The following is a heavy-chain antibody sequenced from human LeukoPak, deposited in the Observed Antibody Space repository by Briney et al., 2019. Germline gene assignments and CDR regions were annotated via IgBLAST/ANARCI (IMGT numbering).Heavy chain of an antibody. CDR3: ARDKYSSSMIDY. J-gene: IGHJ4*02. CDR1: GFIFSTYG. Sequence: GTSLRLSCAASGFIFSTYGMHWVRQAPGKGLEWVAVIWYDGSNKYYADSVKGRFTISRDNSKNTLYLQMNSLRAEDTAVYYCARDKYSSSMIDYWGQGTLVTVSS. CDR2: IWYDGSNK. V-gene: IGHV3-33*01. D-gene: IGHD6-13*01.